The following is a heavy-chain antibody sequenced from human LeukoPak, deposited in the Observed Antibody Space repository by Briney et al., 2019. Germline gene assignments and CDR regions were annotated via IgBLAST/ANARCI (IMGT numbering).Heavy chain of an antibody. J-gene: IGHJ4*02. V-gene: IGHV3-23*01. D-gene: IGHD5-24*01. Sequence: TGGSLRLSCVASGFTFSRHGMNWVRQAPGKGLEWVSGISPSGDTKYYVDSVKGRFTVSRDNSKNTVHLQINSLRDEDTAVYYCAKDDAWLQFNDWGQGTLVTVSS. CDR2: ISPSGDTK. CDR1: GFTFSRHG. CDR3: AKDDAWLQFND.